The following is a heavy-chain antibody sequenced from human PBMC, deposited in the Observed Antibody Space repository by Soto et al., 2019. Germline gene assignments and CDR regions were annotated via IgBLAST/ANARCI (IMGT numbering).Heavy chain of an antibody. CDR2: IYHSGST. CDR3: ARGGGYNSYYYYGMDV. D-gene: IGHD5-12*01. J-gene: IGHJ6*02. Sequence: SETLSLTCAVSGGSISSGGYSWRWIRQPPPKGLEWIGNIYHSGSTYYIPSLKSRVTISVDRSKNQFSLKMSSVTAADTAVSYCARGGGYNSYYYYGMDVWGQGTTVTFSS. V-gene: IGHV4-30-2*01. CDR1: GGSISSGGYS.